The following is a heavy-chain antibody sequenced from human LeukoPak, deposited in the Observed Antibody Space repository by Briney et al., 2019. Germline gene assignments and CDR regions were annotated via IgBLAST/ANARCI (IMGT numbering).Heavy chain of an antibody. CDR2: IYTSGST. V-gene: IGHV4-4*09. CDR1: GSISSYY. J-gene: IGHJ4*02. Sequence: SETLSLTCTVSGSISSYYWSWIRQPPGKGLEWIGYIYTSGSTNYNPSLKSRVTISVDTSKNQFSLKLSSVTAADTAVYYCARDRQWLGSFDYWGQGTLVTVSS. CDR3: ARDRQWLGSFDY. D-gene: IGHD6-19*01.